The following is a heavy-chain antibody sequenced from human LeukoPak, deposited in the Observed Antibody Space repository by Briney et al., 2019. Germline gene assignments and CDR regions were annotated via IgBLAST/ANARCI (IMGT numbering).Heavy chain of an antibody. CDR3: AKDRLITFGGVIATDY. J-gene: IGHJ4*02. CDR2: ISYDGSNK. Sequence: GGSLRLSCAAFSGYWMTWVRQAPGKGLEWVAVISYDGSNKYYADSVKGRFTISRDNSKNTLYLQMNSLRAEDTAVYYCAKDRLITFGGVIATDYWGQGTLVTVSS. V-gene: IGHV3-30*18. CDR1: SGYW. D-gene: IGHD3-16*02.